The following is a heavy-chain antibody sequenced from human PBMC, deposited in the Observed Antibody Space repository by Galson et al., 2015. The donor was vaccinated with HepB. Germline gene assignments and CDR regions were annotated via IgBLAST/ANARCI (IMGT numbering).Heavy chain of an antibody. V-gene: IGHV1-2*02. J-gene: IGHJ1*01. Sequence: SVKVSCKSSGYTFTGYYMHWVRQAPGQGLEWVGWISPNSGGTNYAQKFQGRVTMTRDTSISTAYMELSRLRSDDTAVYYCARASSREYFQHWGQGTLVTVSS. CDR1: GYTFTGYY. CDR2: ISPNSGGT. CDR3: ARASSREYFQH.